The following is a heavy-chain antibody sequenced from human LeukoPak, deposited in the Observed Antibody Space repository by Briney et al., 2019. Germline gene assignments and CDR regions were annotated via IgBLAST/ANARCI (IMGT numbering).Heavy chain of an antibody. CDR2: ISYDGSNK. CDR1: GFTFSSYG. Sequence: PGRSLRLSCAASGFTFSSYGMHWVRQAPGKGLEWVAVISYDGSNKCYADSVKGRFTISRDNSKNTLYLQMNSLRAEDTAVYYCANHNWGSDAFDIWGQGTMVTVSS. CDR3: ANHNWGSDAFDI. D-gene: IGHD7-27*01. V-gene: IGHV3-30*18. J-gene: IGHJ3*02.